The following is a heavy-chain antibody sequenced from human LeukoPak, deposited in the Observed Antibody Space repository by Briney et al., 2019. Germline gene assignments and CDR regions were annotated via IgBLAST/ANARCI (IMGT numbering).Heavy chain of an antibody. D-gene: IGHD2-8*01. CDR3: AATKDPYYFDF. V-gene: IGHV4-4*07. J-gene: IGHJ4*02. CDR2: LYTSGST. Sequence: SETLSLTCTVSGGSINSYYWSWIPQPAGKGLEWIGRLYTSGSTNYNPSLKSRVTVSKDTSENQFSLKLSSVTAADTAVYYCAATKDPYYFDFWGQGTLITVSS. CDR1: GGSINSYY.